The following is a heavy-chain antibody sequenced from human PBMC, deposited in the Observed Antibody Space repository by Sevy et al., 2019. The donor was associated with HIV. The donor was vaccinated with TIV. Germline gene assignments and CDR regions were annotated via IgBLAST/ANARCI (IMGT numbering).Heavy chain of an antibody. CDR2: IRYDGSNK. V-gene: IGHV3-30*02. Sequence: GGSLRLSCAASGFTFSSYGMHWVRQAPGKGLEWVAFIRYDGSNKYYADSVKGRFTISRDNSKNTLYLQMNSPRAEDTAVYYCAKDLPYIVVVPAAIGWFDPWGQGTLVTVSS. J-gene: IGHJ5*02. CDR1: GFTFSSYG. D-gene: IGHD2-2*01. CDR3: AKDLPYIVVVPAAIGWFDP.